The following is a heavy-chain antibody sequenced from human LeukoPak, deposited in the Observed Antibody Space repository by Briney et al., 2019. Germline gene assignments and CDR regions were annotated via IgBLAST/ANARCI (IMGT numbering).Heavy chain of an antibody. D-gene: IGHD3-22*01. Sequence: SETLSLTCTVSGGSISSSSYYWGWIRQPPGKGREWIGSIYYSGSTYYNPSLKSRVTISVDTSKNQFSLKLSAVTAADTAVYYCARHYYYDSSGLDDAFDIWGQGTMVTVSS. J-gene: IGHJ3*02. CDR3: ARHYYYDSSGLDDAFDI. CDR1: GGSISSSSYY. V-gene: IGHV4-39*01. CDR2: IYYSGST.